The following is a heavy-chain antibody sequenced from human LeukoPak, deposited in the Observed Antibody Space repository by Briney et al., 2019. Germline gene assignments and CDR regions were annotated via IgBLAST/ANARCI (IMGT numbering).Heavy chain of an antibody. J-gene: IGHJ3*02. CDR2: IKNDGSST. CDR1: GFTFSSYW. D-gene: IGHD2-15*01. V-gene: IGHV3-74*01. Sequence: GGSLRLSCAASGFTFSSYWMHWVRQAPGKGLVWVSRIKNDGSSTYYADSVKGRLTISRDNAKNTLYLQMNSLRAEDTAVYYCASESYCSGGSCYSGRAFDIWGQGTMVTVSS. CDR3: ASESYCSGGSCYSGRAFDI.